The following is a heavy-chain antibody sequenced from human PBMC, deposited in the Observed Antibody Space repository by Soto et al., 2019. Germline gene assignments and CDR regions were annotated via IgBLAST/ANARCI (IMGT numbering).Heavy chain of an antibody. J-gene: IGHJ4*02. CDR2: ISSSSSYI. D-gene: IGHD6-19*01. CDR3: ARDLPPDSSGCHDY. CDR1: GFTFSSYS. Sequence: GGSLRLSCAASGFTFSSYSMNWVRQAPGKGLEWVSSISSSSSYIYYADSVKGRFTISRDNAKNSLYLQMNSLRAEDTAVYYCARDLPPDSSGCHDYWGQGTLVTVSS. V-gene: IGHV3-21*01.